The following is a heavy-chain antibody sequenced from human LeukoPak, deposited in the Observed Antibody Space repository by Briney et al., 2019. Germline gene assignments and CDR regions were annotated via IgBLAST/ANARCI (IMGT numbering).Heavy chain of an antibody. Sequence: GGSLRLSCAVSGLTFDDYAMHWVRQAPGKGLEWVSLINGNGDSTYYADSVKGRFTISRDNSKNSLYLQMNSLRTEDTTLHYCANRPHGLATTVDYWGQGTLVTVSS. CDR3: ANRPHGLATTVDY. CDR2: INGNGDST. CDR1: GLTFDDYA. J-gene: IGHJ4*02. V-gene: IGHV3-43*02. D-gene: IGHD5-24*01.